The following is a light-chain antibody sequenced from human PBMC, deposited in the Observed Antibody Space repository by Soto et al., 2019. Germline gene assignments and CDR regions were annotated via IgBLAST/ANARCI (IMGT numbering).Light chain of an antibody. Sequence: QSVLTQPPSASGTPGQRVIISCSGSSSNIGSNTVNSYQYLPGTAPKLLIYSFNQRPSGVPDRFSGSKSGTSASLAIRGLQVEDEADYYCAAWDDSLSGYVFGTGTKLTVL. CDR2: SFN. V-gene: IGLV1-44*01. CDR1: SSNIGSNT. J-gene: IGLJ1*01. CDR3: AAWDDSLSGYV.